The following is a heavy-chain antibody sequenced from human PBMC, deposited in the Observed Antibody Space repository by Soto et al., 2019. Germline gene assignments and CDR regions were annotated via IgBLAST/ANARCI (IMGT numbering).Heavy chain of an antibody. CDR1: GYTFTGYY. CDR3: ARALGVSIYAFDI. CDR2: INPNSGGT. D-gene: IGHD2-21*01. J-gene: IGHJ3*02. Sequence: ASVKVSCKAPGYTFTGYYMHWVRQAPGQGLEWMGWINPNSGGTNYAQKFQGWVTMTRDTSISTAYMELSRLRSDDTAVYYCARALGVSIYAFDIWGQGTMVTVSS. V-gene: IGHV1-2*04.